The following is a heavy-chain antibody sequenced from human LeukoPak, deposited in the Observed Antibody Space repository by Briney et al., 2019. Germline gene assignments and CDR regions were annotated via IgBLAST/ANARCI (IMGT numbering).Heavy chain of an antibody. CDR1: GFPFSRND. CDR2: IGGSGDRI. Sequence: PGGSLRLSCAASGFPFSRNDMSWLRQAAGKGLEWVSSIGGSGDRIYYADSVKGRFTISRDTSKNTLYLQMNSLRAEDAAVYYCAKYRGFGDSYDSWGQGTLVTVSS. V-gene: IGHV3-23*01. CDR3: AKYRGFGDSYDS. J-gene: IGHJ4*02. D-gene: IGHD3-10*01.